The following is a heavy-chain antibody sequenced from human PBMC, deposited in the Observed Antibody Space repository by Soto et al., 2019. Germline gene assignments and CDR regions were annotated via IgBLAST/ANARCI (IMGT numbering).Heavy chain of an antibody. D-gene: IGHD3-3*01. V-gene: IGHV3-48*01. CDR2: ISSSSSTI. J-gene: IGHJ6*03. Sequence: EVQLVESGGGLVQPGGSLRLSCAASGFTFSSYSMNWVRQAPGKGLEWVSYISSSSSTIYYADSVKGRFTISRDNAKNSLYLQMNSLRAEDTAVYYCARGDYDFWSGYYTGGYYYMDVWGKGTTVTVSS. CDR1: GFTFSSYS. CDR3: ARGDYDFWSGYYTGGYYYMDV.